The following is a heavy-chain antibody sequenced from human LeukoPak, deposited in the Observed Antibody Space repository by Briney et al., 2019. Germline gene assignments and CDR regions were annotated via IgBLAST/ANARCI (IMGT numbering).Heavy chain of an antibody. CDR3: ARDRPTGSSRIFVVQ. CDR1: GLTLSNCS. J-gene: IGHJ4*02. CDR2: MSSVGSYI. V-gene: IGHV3-21*04. D-gene: IGHD3-3*01. Sequence: GGSLTLSCTPSGLTLSNCSMAWVSPAQGRGLEWISSMSSVGSYIYSSDSVRGRFTISRDNAKSSLYLVMNSLRAEDTAIYYCARDRPTGSSRIFVVQGGQGTLVTVS.